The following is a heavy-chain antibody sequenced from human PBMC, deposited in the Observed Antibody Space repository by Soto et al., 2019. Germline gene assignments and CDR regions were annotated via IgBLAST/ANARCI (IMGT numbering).Heavy chain of an antibody. V-gene: IGHV1-18*04. Sequence: ASVKVPCNASGYTFTSYGISWVRQAPGQGLEWMGWISAYNGNTNYAQKLQGRVTMTTDTSTSTAYMEVRSLRSDDTAVYYCARGKGGYGSGSYEGAYWFDPWGQGTLVTVSS. J-gene: IGHJ5*02. CDR3: ARGKGGYGSGSYEGAYWFDP. CDR1: GYTFTSYG. D-gene: IGHD3-10*01. CDR2: ISAYNGNT.